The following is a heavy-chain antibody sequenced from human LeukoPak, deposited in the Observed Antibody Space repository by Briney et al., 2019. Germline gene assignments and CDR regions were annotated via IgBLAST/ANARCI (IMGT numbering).Heavy chain of an antibody. CDR2: INHRGST. V-gene: IGHV4-34*01. Sequence: PSETLSLTCAVYGGSFSGYYWSWIRQPPGKGLEWIGEINHRGSTNYNPSLKSRVTISVDTSKNQFSLKLSSVTAADTAVYYCARVSSYGYFDYWGQGALVTVSS. J-gene: IGHJ4*02. CDR1: GGSFSGYY. CDR3: ARVSSYGYFDY. D-gene: IGHD5-18*01.